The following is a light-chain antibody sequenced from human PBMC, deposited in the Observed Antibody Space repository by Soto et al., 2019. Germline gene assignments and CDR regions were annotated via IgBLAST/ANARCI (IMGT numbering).Light chain of an antibody. J-gene: IGKJ1*01. V-gene: IGKV1-5*01. CDR2: AAS. CDR1: QTISSW. CDR3: QHYNTYSWT. Sequence: DIQMTQSPSTLSGSVGDRVTITCRASQTISSWLAWYQQKPGKAPKLLIYAASNLQSGVPSRFSGYGSGTEFTLTISSLQPDDFATYYCQHYNTYSWTFGQGTKVDIK.